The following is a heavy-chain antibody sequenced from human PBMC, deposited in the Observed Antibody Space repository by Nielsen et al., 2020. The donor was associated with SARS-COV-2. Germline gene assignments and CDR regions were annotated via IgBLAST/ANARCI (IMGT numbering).Heavy chain of an antibody. CDR3: ARLWGSLVVPNSPPHFYNWFDP. V-gene: IGHV4-39*01. J-gene: IGHJ5*02. D-gene: IGHD3-22*01. CDR1: GGSISSSSYY. Sequence: SETLSLTCTVSGGSISSSSYYWGWIRQPPGKGLEWIGSIYYSGSTYYNPSLKSRVTISVDTSKNQFSLKLSSVTAADTAVYYCARLWGSLVVPNSPPHFYNWFDPWGQGTLVTVSS. CDR2: IYYSGST.